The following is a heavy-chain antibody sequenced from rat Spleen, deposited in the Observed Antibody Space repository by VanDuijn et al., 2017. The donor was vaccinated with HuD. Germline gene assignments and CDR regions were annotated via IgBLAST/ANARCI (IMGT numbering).Heavy chain of an antibody. CDR3: ARLSGPYGYFDY. J-gene: IGHJ2*01. D-gene: IGHD1-7*01. CDR1: GFTFSNYD. Sequence: EVQLVESGGGLVQPGRSLKLSCAASGFTFSNYDMAWVRQAPTKGLEWIASISTGGGNTYYRDSVKGRFTISRDNAKNTQYLQMDSLRSEDTATYYCARLSGPYGYFDYWGQGVMVTVSS. V-gene: IGHV5S13*01. CDR2: ISTGGGNT.